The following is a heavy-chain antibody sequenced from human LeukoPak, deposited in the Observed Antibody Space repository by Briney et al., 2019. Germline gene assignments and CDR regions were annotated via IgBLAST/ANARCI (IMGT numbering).Heavy chain of an antibody. CDR3: VRSLDY. CDR2: IAGSDGFT. V-gene: IGHV3-23*01. CDR1: GFTFSSYG. Sequence: PGRSLRLSCAASGFTFSSYGMHWVRQAPGKGLEWVSVIAGSDGFTQYADSVKGRFTISRDNSKNTVYLQMNRLRVEDTALYYCVRSLDYWGQGTLVTVSS. J-gene: IGHJ4*02.